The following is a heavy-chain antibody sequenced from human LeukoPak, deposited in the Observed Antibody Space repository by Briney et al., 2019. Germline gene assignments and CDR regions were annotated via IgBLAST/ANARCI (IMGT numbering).Heavy chain of an antibody. D-gene: IGHD6-19*01. V-gene: IGHV3-48*01. CDR2: ISSSSSTI. J-gene: IGHJ5*02. CDR1: GFTFSSYS. CDR3: ASMYSGWSHNWFDP. Sequence: GGSLRLSCAASGFTFSSYSMNWVRQAPGKGLEWVSYISSSSSTIYYADSVKGRFTISRDNAKNSLYLQMNSLRAEDTAVYYCASMYSGWSHNWFDPWGQGTLVTVSS.